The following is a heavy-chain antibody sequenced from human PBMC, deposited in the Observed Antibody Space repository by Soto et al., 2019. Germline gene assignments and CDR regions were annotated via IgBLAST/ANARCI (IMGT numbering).Heavy chain of an antibody. J-gene: IGHJ4*02. Sequence: ASVKVSCKASGYTFTSYAMHWVRQAPGQRLEWMGWVSAHNGNTNYAETFQGRVTMTTDTSTSTGYMELRSLTSDDTAVYFCARVEDYFDSSGYAHLGQGTLGIVSS. D-gene: IGHD3-22*01. CDR2: VSAHNGNT. CDR1: GYTFTSYA. CDR3: ARVEDYFDSSGYAH. V-gene: IGHV1-18*01.